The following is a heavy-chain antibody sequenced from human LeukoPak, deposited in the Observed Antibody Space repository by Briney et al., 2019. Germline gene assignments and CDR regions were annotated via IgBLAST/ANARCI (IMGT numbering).Heavy chain of an antibody. Sequence: SETLSLTCTVSGGSISSYYWSWIRQPPGKGLEWIGYIYYSGSTNYNPSLKSRVTISVDTSKNQFSLKLSSVTAADTAVYYCARFTYYYCSGSNDAFDIWGQGTMVTVSS. J-gene: IGHJ3*02. CDR1: GGSISSYY. CDR2: IYYSGST. CDR3: ARFTYYYCSGSNDAFDI. V-gene: IGHV4-59*01. D-gene: IGHD3-10*01.